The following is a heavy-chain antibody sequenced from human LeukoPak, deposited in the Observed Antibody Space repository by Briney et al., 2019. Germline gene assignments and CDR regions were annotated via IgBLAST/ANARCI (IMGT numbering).Heavy chain of an antibody. Sequence: GGSLRLSCAASGFSFSDYYMTWIRQAPGKGLEWISFISSGRTTMFYADSVKGRFTISRDNAKTSLYLQMNSLRAEDTAVYYCASEDTAQGFSDIWGQGTMVTVSS. CDR3: ASEDTAQGFSDI. CDR2: ISSGRTTM. D-gene: IGHD5-18*01. CDR1: GFSFSDYY. J-gene: IGHJ3*02. V-gene: IGHV3-11*01.